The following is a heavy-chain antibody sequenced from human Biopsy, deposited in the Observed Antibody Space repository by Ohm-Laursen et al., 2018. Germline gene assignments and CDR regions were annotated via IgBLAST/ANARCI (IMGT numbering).Heavy chain of an antibody. CDR2: VNPNSGAT. CDR1: GYTFTDYS. D-gene: IGHD3-10*01. CDR3: ARDRMVTIITLVRADTFDI. V-gene: IGHV1-2*02. Sequence: ASVKASCKASGYTFTDYSLHWVRQAPGQGLEWMGWVNPNSGATNYAQKFQGRVTMTSDTSISTAYIELRRLISDDTAVYFCARDRMVTIITLVRADTFDIWGQGALVSVSS. J-gene: IGHJ3*02.